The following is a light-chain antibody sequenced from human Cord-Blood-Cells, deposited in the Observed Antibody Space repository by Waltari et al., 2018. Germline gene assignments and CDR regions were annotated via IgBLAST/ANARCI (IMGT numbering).Light chain of an antibody. CDR3: QQYNNWPPYT. CDR1: QSVSSN. V-gene: IGKV3-15*01. CDR2: GAS. J-gene: IGKJ2*01. Sequence: EIVMTQSPAILSVSPGDRANLSCRARQSVSSNLAWYQEKPGQAPRLLIYGASTRATSIPARFSGSGSGTEFTLTISSLQSEDFAVYYCQQYNNWPPYTFGQGTKLEIK.